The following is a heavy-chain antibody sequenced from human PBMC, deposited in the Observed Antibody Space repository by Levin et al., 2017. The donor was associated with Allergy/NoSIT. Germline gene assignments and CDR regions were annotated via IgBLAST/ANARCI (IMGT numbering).Heavy chain of an antibody. Sequence: SETLSLTCAISGDIVPSNTAAWNWLRQSPSRGLEWLGRTYFRSIWSNESAESVKSRVSVNPDTSKNQFSLHLNSVTPDDTSVYHSTRDRGRGYGMDVWGQGTTVTVS. CDR3: TRDRGRGYGMDV. D-gene: IGHD3-10*01. CDR1: GDIVPSNTAA. CDR2: TYFRSIWSN. V-gene: IGHV6-1*01. J-gene: IGHJ6*02.